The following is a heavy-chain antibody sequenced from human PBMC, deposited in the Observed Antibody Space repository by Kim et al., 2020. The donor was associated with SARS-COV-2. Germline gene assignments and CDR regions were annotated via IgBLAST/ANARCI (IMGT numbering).Heavy chain of an antibody. D-gene: IGHD6-13*01. Sequence: DSVKGRFTISRDNAKNFLFLEMGSLRGEDTAVYYCARDIVASRFQYYGMDVWGQGTSVTVSS. V-gene: IGHV3-11*06. CDR3: ARDIVASRFQYYGMDV. J-gene: IGHJ6*02.